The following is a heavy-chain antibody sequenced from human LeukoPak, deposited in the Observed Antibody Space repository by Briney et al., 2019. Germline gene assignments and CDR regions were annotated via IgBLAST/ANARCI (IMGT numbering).Heavy chain of an antibody. V-gene: IGHV4-59*11. CDR3: ARWGPYLSGFDP. CDR1: GGSISSHY. Sequence: SETLSLTCTVSGGSISSHYWSWIRQPPGKGLEWIGYIYYSGSTNYNPSLKSRVTISVDTSKNQFSLKLSSVTAADTAVYYCARWGPYLSGFDPWGQGTLVTVSS. D-gene: IGHD2/OR15-2a*01. CDR2: IYYSGST. J-gene: IGHJ5*02.